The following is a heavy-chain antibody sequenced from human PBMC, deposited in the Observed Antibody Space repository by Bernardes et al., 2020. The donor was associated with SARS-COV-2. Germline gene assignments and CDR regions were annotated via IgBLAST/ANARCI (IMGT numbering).Heavy chain of an antibody. CDR1: GGSFSGHY. D-gene: IGHD3-10*01. CDR3: VRGAGFGEFNGYDN. CDR2: INQSGST. J-gene: IGHJ4*02. Sequence: SETLSLTCAAYGGSFSGHYWTWIRQPPGKGLEWIGEINQSGSTNYNPSLKSRVTTSVDTSKKQFPLKLRYVTAADRAVYYCVRGAGFGEFNGYDNWGQGTLVTVAS. V-gene: IGHV4-34*01.